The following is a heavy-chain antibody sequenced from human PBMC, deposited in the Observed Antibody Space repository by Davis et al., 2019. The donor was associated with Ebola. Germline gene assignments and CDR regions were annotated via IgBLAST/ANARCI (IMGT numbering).Heavy chain of an antibody. J-gene: IGHJ6*02. D-gene: IGHD1-26*01. Sequence: PGGSLRLSCAASGFTFSSYAMHWVRQAPGKGLEWVAVISYDGSNKYYADSVKGRFTISRDNSKNTLYLQMNSLRAEDTAVYYCARDPSIVGASTYYYGMDVWGQGTTVTVSS. CDR2: ISYDGSNK. CDR1: GFTFSSYA. V-gene: IGHV3-30-3*01. CDR3: ARDPSIVGASTYYYGMDV.